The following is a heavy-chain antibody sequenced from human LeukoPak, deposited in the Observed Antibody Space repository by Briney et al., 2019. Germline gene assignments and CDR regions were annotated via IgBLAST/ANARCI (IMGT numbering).Heavy chain of an antibody. Sequence: NASETLSLTCTVSGGSISSGDYYWSWIRQPPWKGLEWIGYIYYSGSTYYNPSLKSRVTISVDTSKNQFSLKLSSVTAADTAVYYCAREKGAGGRFDPWGQGTLVTVSS. CDR1: GGSISSGDYY. J-gene: IGHJ5*02. CDR2: IYYSGST. D-gene: IGHD1-14*01. V-gene: IGHV4-30-4*01. CDR3: AREKGAGGRFDP.